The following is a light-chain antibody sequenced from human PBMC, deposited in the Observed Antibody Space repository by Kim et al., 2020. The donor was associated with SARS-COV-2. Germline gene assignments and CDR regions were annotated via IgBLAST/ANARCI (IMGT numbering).Light chain of an antibody. V-gene: IGLV1-40*01. CDR2: VNT. J-gene: IGLJ2*01. CDR1: SSNIGAGYD. CDR3: QSYDSGLSGVV. Sequence: RVTISCTGSSSNIGAGYDVHWYQQLPGTAPKLLIYVNTNRPSGVPDRFSGSKSGTSASLAITGLQAEDEADYYCQSYDSGLSGVVFGGGTQLTVL.